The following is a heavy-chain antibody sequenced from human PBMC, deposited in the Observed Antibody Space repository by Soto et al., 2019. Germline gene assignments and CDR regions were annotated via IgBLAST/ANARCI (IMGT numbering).Heavy chain of an antibody. CDR2: IHPGGVNI. CDR1: GYSFTSHY. J-gene: IGHJ5*02. Sequence: GASVKVSCKGIGYSFTSHYMHWVRQAPGQGLEWMGTIHPGGVNIAYAQKFQGRVTMTKDTSTSTVYMELTSLTSEDTAVYYCARDRGYCSSTSCYASRWFDPWG. CDR3: ARDRGYCSSTSCYASRWFDP. D-gene: IGHD2-2*01. V-gene: IGHV1-46*01.